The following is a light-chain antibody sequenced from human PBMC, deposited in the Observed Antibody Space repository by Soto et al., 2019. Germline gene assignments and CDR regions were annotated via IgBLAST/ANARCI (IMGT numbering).Light chain of an antibody. CDR2: AAS. CDR1: QGISSY. J-gene: IGKJ4*01. Sequence: DIQLTQSPSFLSASVGDRVTITCRASQGISSYLAWYQQKPGKAPKLLIYAASTLQSAVPSRFSGSGSGTEFTLTISSLQPEDCATYYCQQVNSHPRTFGGGTKVEIK. V-gene: IGKV1-9*01. CDR3: QQVNSHPRT.